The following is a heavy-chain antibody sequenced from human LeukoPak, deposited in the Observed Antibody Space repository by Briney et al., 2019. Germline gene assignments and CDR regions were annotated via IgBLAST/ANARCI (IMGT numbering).Heavy chain of an antibody. D-gene: IGHD3-22*01. CDR2: FDPEDGET. CDR3: ATGGGYYDSSGYDY. CDR1: GYTLTELS. Sequence: ASVKVSCKVSGYTLTELSMHWVRRAPGKGLEWMGGFDPEDGETIYAQKFQGRVTMTEDTSTDTAYMELSSLRSEDTAVYYCATGGGYYDSSGYDYWGQGTLVTVSS. J-gene: IGHJ4*02. V-gene: IGHV1-24*01.